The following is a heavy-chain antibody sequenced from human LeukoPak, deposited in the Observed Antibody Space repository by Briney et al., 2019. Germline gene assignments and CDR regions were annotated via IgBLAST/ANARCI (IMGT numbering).Heavy chain of an antibody. CDR2: IYCTGGT. D-gene: IGHD1-1*01. V-gene: IGHV4-39*03. Sequence: SETLSLTCTVSGGSISRSNYYWVWLRQPPGKGLEGSGSIYCTGGTYYNPSLKSRVTISVDTSNSQSSLQVSSLTPADTAVYYSLIPQTTAFDYWGQGTLVTVSS. CDR3: LIPQTTAFDY. J-gene: IGHJ4*02. CDR1: GGSISRSNYY.